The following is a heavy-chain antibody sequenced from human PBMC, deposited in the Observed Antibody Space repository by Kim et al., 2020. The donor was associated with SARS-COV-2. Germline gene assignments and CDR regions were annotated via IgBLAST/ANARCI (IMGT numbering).Heavy chain of an antibody. D-gene: IGHD3-10*01. V-gene: IGHV4-34*01. J-gene: IGHJ4*02. Sequence: SETLSLTCAVYGGSFSGYYWSWIRQPPGKGLEWIGEINHSGSTNYNPSLKSRVTISVDTSKNQFSLKLSSVTAADTAVYYCAGVARYYYGSGSYSPDYWGQGTLVTVSS. CDR1: GGSFSGYY. CDR2: INHSGST. CDR3: AGVARYYYGSGSYSPDY.